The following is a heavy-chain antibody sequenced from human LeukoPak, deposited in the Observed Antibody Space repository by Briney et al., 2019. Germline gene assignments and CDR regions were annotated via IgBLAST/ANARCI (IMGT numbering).Heavy chain of an antibody. CDR3: ARSRGLAGAATVIDY. CDR1: GGPISNYY. Sequence: SETLSLTCTVSGGPISNYYWTWIRQSPGQGLEWIGYVYNSGITDYNPSLKSRLTISVDTSKNQFSLKLSSMTAADTAVYYCARSRGLAGAATVIDYWGQGTLVTVSS. V-gene: IGHV4-59*08. CDR2: VYNSGIT. D-gene: IGHD6-25*01. J-gene: IGHJ4*02.